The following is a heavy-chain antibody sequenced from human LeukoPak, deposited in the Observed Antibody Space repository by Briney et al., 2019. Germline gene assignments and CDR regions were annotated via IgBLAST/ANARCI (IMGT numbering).Heavy chain of an antibody. CDR2: INHSGST. J-gene: IGHJ4*02. V-gene: IGHV4-34*01. CDR3: ARVRASTDFDY. Sequence: SETLSLTCAVYGGSFSGYYWSWIRQPPGKGLEWIGEINHSGSTNYNPSLKSRVTISVDTSKNQFSLKLSSVTAADTAVYYCARVRASTDFDYWGQGTLVTVSS. D-gene: IGHD4-17*01. CDR1: GGSFSGYY.